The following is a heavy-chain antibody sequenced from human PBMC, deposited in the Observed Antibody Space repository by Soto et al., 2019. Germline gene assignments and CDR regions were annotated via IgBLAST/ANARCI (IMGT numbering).Heavy chain of an antibody. D-gene: IGHD5-12*01. CDR2: IYYSGST. CDR3: ARGPWLQLALDYYFDY. J-gene: IGHJ4*02. CDR1: GGSISSYY. Sequence: SETLSLTCTVSGGSISSYYWSWIRQPPGKGLEWIGYIYYSGSTNYNPSLKSRVTISVDTSKNQFSLKLSSVTAADTAVYYCARGPWLQLALDYYFDYWGQGTLVTVS. V-gene: IGHV4-59*01.